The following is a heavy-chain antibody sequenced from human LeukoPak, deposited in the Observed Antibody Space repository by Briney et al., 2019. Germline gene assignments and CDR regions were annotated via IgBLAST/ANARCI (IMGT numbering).Heavy chain of an antibody. V-gene: IGHV1-18*01. CDR3: ARGYSGYAPHDY. CDR1: GYTFTRYG. CDR2: ISGYSGKT. D-gene: IGHD5-12*01. Sequence: GASVKVSFKASGYTFTRYGISWVRQAPGQGLEWMGWISGYSGKTNYAQKLQGRVTMTTDTSTSTAYMELRSLRSDDTAVYYCARGYSGYAPHDYWGQGTLVTVSS. J-gene: IGHJ4*02.